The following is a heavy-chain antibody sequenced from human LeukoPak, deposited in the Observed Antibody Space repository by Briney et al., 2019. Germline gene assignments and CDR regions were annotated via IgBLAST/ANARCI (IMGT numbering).Heavy chain of an antibody. J-gene: IGHJ4*02. Sequence: SETLSLTCTVSGYSISSGYYWGWIRQPPGKGLEWIGYIYSGGRTIYNPSLKSRLTISSDTSKSQFSLKLSSVTAADTAVYYCAINSSGDSSGYDYWGQGILVTVSS. CDR1: GYSISSGYY. D-gene: IGHD3-22*01. CDR2: IYSGGRT. CDR3: AINSSGDSSGYDY. V-gene: IGHV4-38-2*02.